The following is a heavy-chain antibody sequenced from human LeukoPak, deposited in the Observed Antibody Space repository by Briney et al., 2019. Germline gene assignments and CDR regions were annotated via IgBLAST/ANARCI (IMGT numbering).Heavy chain of an antibody. CDR2: IYHSGST. V-gene: IGHV4-30-2*01. J-gene: IGHJ4*02. D-gene: IGHD3-3*01. Sequence: PSETLSLTCAVSGGSISSGGYSWSWIRQPPGKGLEWIGYIYHSGSTYYNPSLKSRVTISVDRSKNQFSLKLSSVTAADTAVYYWARGHLVDYDFWSGYYMSGFDYWGQGTLVTVSS. CDR1: GGSISSGGYS. CDR3: ARGHLVDYDFWSGYYMSGFDY.